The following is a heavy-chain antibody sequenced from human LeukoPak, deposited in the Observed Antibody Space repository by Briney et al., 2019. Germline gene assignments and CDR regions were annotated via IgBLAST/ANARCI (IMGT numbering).Heavy chain of an antibody. Sequence: GGSLRLSCAASGFTFDEYVMSWVRQAPGKGLEWVSGIYWNGGTTGSADSVKGGVTISRDNAKNSLYLQMNSLSAEDTAFYYCARSPGIEVAGTAHDWGQGTLVTVSS. D-gene: IGHD6-19*01. J-gene: IGHJ4*02. V-gene: IGHV3-20*04. CDR2: IYWNGGTT. CDR1: GFTFDEYV. CDR3: ARSPGIEVAGTAHD.